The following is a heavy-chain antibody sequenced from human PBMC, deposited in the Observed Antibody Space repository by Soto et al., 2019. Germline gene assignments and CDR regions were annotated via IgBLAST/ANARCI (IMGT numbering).Heavy chain of an antibody. J-gene: IGHJ6*02. CDR1: GFTFSSYA. D-gene: IGHD6-19*01. CDR3: AKDPEDSSGWYLGTRTYDYYGMGV. Sequence: GSVRLSCAASGFTFSSYALSWVRQAQGKGLEWVSAISGSGGSTYYADSVKGRFTISRDKSKNTLYLQMNSMRAEGTAVYYCAKDPEDSSGWYLGTRTYDYYGMGVWGQGTTVTVSS. CDR2: ISGSGGST. V-gene: IGHV3-23*01.